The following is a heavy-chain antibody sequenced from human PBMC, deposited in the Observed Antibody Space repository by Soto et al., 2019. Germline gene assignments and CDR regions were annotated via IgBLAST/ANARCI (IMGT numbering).Heavy chain of an antibody. Sequence: SQTLSLTCAISGDSVSSQSAAWNWIRQSPSRGLEWLGRTYYRSKWSTDYAISVKSRITINPDTSNNHFSLQLKSVTPEDTAVYYCTRALSGSYDHWGQGTLVTVSS. CDR3: TRALSGSYDH. J-gene: IGHJ5*02. CDR1: GDSVSSQSAA. D-gene: IGHD1-26*01. V-gene: IGHV6-1*01. CDR2: TYYRSKWST.